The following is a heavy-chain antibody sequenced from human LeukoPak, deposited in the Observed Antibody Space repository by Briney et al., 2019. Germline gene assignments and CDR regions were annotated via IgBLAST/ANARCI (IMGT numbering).Heavy chain of an antibody. Sequence: GASVKVSCKASGYTFTSYGISWVRQAPGQGLEWMGWISAYNGNTNYAQKLQGRVIMTTDTSTSTAYMELRSLRSDDTAVYYCARVSEMPTITHYYYYYGMDVWGQGTTVTVSS. J-gene: IGHJ6*02. D-gene: IGHD5-24*01. CDR3: ARVSEMPTITHYYYYYGMDV. V-gene: IGHV1-18*01. CDR2: ISAYNGNT. CDR1: GYTFTSYG.